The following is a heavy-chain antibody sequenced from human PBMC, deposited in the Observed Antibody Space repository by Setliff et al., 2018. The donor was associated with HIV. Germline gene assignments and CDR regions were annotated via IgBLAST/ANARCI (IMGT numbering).Heavy chain of an antibody. Sequence: SETLSLTCDVSGGSISSFNWWSWVRQHPEKGLEWIGYIYNSGITYYSQSLKSRATISQDMVENQFSLRLSSVTAADTAIYFCTRRINFGSGYYTDHAFDLWGQGTLVTVSS. CDR2: IYNSGIT. CDR3: TRRINFGSGYYTDHAFDL. J-gene: IGHJ3*01. D-gene: IGHD3-3*01. CDR1: GGSISSFNW. V-gene: IGHV4-4*02.